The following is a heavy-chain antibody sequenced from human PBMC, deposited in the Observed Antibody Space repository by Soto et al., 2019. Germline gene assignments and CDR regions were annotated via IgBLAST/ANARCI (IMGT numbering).Heavy chain of an antibody. CDR1: GGSISSYY. CDR3: ARSGAAAGSYYYYSMDV. J-gene: IGHJ6*02. V-gene: IGHV4-4*07. D-gene: IGHD6-13*01. CDR2: IYTSGST. Sequence: XETLSLTCTVSGGSISSYYWSWIRQPSGKGLEWIGRIYTSGSTNYNPSLKSRVTMSVDTSKNQFSLKLSSVTAADTAVYYCARSGAAAGSYYYYSMDVWGQGTTVTVSS.